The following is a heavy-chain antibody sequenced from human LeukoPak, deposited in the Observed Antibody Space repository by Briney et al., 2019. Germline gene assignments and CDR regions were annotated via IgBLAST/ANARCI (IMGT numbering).Heavy chain of an antibody. CDR1: GYTFTSYG. CDR3: ARESRRIQLWLLGY. V-gene: IGHV1-18*01. J-gene: IGHJ4*02. Sequence: GASVKVSCKASGYTFTSYGISWVRQAPGQGLEWMGWISAYNGNTNYAQKLQGRVTMTTDTSTSTAYMELRSLRSDDTAVYYCARESRRIQLWLLGYWGQGALVTVPS. D-gene: IGHD5-18*01. CDR2: ISAYNGNT.